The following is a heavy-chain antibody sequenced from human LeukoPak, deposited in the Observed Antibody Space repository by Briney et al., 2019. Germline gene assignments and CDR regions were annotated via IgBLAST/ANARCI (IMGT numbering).Heavy chain of an antibody. D-gene: IGHD1-26*01. CDR3: ARGSRIVGATTLVY. CDR2: MNPNSGNT. CDR1: GYTFTSYD. J-gene: IGHJ4*02. V-gene: IGHV1-8*01. Sequence: ASVKVSCKSSGYTFTSYDINWVRQATGQGLEWMGWMNPNSGNTGYARKFQGRVTMTRNTSVSTAYMELSSLRSEDTAVYYCARGSRIVGATTLVYWGQGTLVTVSS.